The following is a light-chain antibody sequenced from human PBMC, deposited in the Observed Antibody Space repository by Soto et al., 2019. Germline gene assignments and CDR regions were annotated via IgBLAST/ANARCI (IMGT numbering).Light chain of an antibody. J-gene: IGKJ3*01. CDR3: QQYGDSVFT. Sequence: EIVLTQSPATLSLSPGGRATLSCRASESVNSGYLAWFQQKPGRAPRLLIFGTSGRATGIPDRFSGNGSRTDFTLTISRLEPEDSAVYYCQQYGDSVFTFGPGTKVDIK. V-gene: IGKV3-20*01. CDR2: GTS. CDR1: ESVNSGY.